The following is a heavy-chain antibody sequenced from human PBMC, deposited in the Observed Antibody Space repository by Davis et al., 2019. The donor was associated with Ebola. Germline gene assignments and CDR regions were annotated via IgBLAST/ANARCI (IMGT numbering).Heavy chain of an antibody. CDR3: AREKGPAIPNLNWFDP. V-gene: IGHV3-21*01. CDR2: ISSSSSYI. J-gene: IGHJ5*02. CDR1: GFTFSSYS. Sequence: GESLKISCAASGFTFSSYSMNWVRQAPGKGLEWVSSISSSSSYIYYADSVKGRFTISRDNAKNSLYLQMNSLRAEDTAVYYCAREKGPAIPNLNWFDPWGQGTLVTVSS.